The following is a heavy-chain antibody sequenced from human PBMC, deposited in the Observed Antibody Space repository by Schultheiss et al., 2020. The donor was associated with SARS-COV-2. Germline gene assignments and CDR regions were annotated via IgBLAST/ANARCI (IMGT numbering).Heavy chain of an antibody. CDR3: AREGTYYDFWSGLPYYYGMDV. CDR2: IYHSGST. D-gene: IGHD3-3*01. J-gene: IGHJ6*02. Sequence: SETLSLTCSVSGGSISSSSYYWGWIRQPPGKGLEWIGSIYHSGSTYYNPSLKSRVTISVDTSKNQFSLKLSSVTAADTAVYYCAREGTYYDFWSGLPYYYGMDVWGQGTTVTVSS. V-gene: IGHV4-39*07. CDR1: GGSISSSSYY.